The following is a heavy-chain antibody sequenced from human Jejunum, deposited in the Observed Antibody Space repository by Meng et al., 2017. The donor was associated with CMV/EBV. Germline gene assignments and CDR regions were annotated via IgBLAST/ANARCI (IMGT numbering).Heavy chain of an antibody. CDR2: IRPNNYNT. J-gene: IGHJ5*02. Sequence: WCMSSGYTFTDYDISGVRQARGQGVEWKGWIRPNNYNTNCARKFQGRVTMTTDTSTSTAYMDLRSLGPDDTAVYYCVRDPCDYWLDPWGQGTLVTVSS. CDR1: GYTFTDYD. CDR3: VRDPCDYWLDP. V-gene: IGHV1-18*01.